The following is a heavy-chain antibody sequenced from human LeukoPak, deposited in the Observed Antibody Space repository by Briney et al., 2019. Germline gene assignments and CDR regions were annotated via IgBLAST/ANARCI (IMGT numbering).Heavy chain of an antibody. D-gene: IGHD3-22*01. Sequence: GGSLRLSCAASGFTFSSYRMNWVRQAPGKGLEWVSSISSSSSYIYYADSVKGRFTISRDNAKNSLYLQMNSLRAEDTAVYYCARDKAYYYDSSGYITYYYYGMDVWGQGTTVTVSS. CDR2: ISSSSSYI. CDR3: ARDKAYYYDSSGYITYYYYGMDV. V-gene: IGHV3-21*01. CDR1: GFTFSSYR. J-gene: IGHJ6*02.